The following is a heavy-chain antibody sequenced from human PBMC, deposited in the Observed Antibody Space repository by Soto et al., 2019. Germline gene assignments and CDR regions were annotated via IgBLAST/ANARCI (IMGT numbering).Heavy chain of an antibody. J-gene: IGHJ5*02. D-gene: IGHD6-6*01. CDR2: IYPGDSDT. V-gene: IGHV5-51*01. CDR3: ARHGDRGIAARPSWFDP. Sequence: GESLKISCKGSGYSFTNYWIGWVRQMPGKGLEWMGIIYPGDSDTRYSPSFQGQVTISADKSISTAYLQWSSLKASDTAMYYCARHGDRGIAARPSWFDPWGQGTLVTVSS. CDR1: GYSFTNYW.